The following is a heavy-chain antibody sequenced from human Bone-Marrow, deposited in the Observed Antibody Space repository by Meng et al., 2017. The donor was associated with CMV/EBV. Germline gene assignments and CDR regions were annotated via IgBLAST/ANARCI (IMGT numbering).Heavy chain of an antibody. CDR3: ARDALYFWSGYYYYYYGMDV. CDR2: IGTAGDT. Sequence: GESLKISCAASGFTFSSYDMHWVRQATGKGLEWVSAIGTAGDTYYPGSVKGRFTISRENAKNSLYLQMNSLRAGDTAVYYCARDALYFWSGYYYYYYGMDVWGQGTTVTVSS. V-gene: IGHV3-13*01. D-gene: IGHD3-3*01. CDR1: GFTFSSYD. J-gene: IGHJ6*02.